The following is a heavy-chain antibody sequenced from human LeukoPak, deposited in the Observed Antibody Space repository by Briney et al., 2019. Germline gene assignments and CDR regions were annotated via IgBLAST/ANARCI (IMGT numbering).Heavy chain of an antibody. D-gene: IGHD7-27*01. J-gene: IGHJ4*02. Sequence: GGSLRLSCAASGFTFSSYSMNWVRQAPGKGLEWVANIKQDGSEKYYVDSVKGRFTISRDNAKNSLYLQMNSLRAEDTAVYYCARVNWGYYFDYWGQGTLVTVSS. CDR2: IKQDGSEK. CDR3: ARVNWGYYFDY. V-gene: IGHV3-7*01. CDR1: GFTFSSYS.